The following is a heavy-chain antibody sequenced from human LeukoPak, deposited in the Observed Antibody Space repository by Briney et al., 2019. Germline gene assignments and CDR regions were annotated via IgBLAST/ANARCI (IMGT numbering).Heavy chain of an antibody. V-gene: IGHV3-23*01. D-gene: IGHD2-2*01. Sequence: GGSLRLSCEASGFTFSSYAMSWVRQAPGKGLKWVSGISTNGGSTSYADSVKGRLTISRDNPRNMLYMEMNSLRAGDTAVYYCAGGPAAYNWFDPWGQGTLVTVSS. CDR3: AGGPAAYNWFDP. J-gene: IGHJ5*02. CDR2: ISTNGGST. CDR1: GFTFSSYA.